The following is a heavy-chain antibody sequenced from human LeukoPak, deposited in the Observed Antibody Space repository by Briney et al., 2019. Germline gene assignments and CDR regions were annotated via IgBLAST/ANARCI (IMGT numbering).Heavy chain of an antibody. CDR2: IIPIFGTA. Sequence: ASVNVSCKASGGTFSSYAISWVRQAPGQGLEWMGGIIPIFGTANYAQKFQGRVTITADESTSTAYMELSSLRSEDTAVYYCTRGGSGWDNWFDPWGQGTLVTVSS. J-gene: IGHJ5*02. V-gene: IGHV1-69*13. CDR3: TRGGSGWDNWFDP. CDR1: GGTFSSYA. D-gene: IGHD6-19*01.